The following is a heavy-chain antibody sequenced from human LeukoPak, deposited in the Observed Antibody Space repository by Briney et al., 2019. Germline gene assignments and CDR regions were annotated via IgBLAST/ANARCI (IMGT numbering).Heavy chain of an antibody. D-gene: IGHD3-10*01. J-gene: IGHJ5*02. CDR2: IKQDGSEK. Sequence: PGGSLRLSCAASGFTFSSYWMTWVRQAPGKGLEWVANIKQDGSEKYYMDSVKGRFTISRDNAKNSLYLQMNSLGAEDTAVYFCARHYYASGSYTFDPWGQGTLVTVSS. V-gene: IGHV3-7*03. CDR1: GFTFSSYW. CDR3: ARHYYASGSYTFDP.